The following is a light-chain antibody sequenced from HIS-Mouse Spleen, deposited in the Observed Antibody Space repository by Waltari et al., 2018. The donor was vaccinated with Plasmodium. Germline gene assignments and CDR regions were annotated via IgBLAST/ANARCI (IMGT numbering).Light chain of an antibody. Sequence: QSALTQPPSASGSPGQSVTISCTGTSSDVGGYNYVPWYQQHPGKAPKLMIYEVSKRPSGGPDRLSGSKSGNTASLTVSGLQAEDEADYYCSSYAGSNNWVFGGGTKLTVL. CDR2: EVS. J-gene: IGLJ2*01. V-gene: IGLV2-8*01. CDR1: SSDVGGYNY. CDR3: SSYAGSNNWV.